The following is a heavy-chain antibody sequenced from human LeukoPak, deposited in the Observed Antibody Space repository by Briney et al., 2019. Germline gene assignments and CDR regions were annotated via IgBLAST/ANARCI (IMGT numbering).Heavy chain of an antibody. V-gene: IGHV3-21*01. CDR1: GVTLSGDS. J-gene: IGHJ4*02. CDR2: ISSSSSYI. Sequence: RGALRVSCAPSGVTLSGDSMSCVRQAPGGGLEWGSYISSSSSYIYYPDSVKGRFTISRDNAKNSLYLQMNSLRAEDTAVYYRARVSETTVTTEGYHFDYWGQGTLVTASP. D-gene: IGHD4-17*01. CDR3: ARVSETTVTTEGYHFDY.